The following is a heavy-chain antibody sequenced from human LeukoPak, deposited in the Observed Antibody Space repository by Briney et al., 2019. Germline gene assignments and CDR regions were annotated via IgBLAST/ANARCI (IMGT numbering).Heavy chain of an antibody. Sequence: SVKVSCKASGGTFSSYAISWVRQAPGQGLEWMGGIIPIFGTANYAQKFQGRVTITTDESTSTAYMELSSLRSEDTAVYYCARAGLLDDFWSGSNDYWGQETLVTVSS. CDR2: IIPIFGTA. CDR3: ARAGLLDDFWSGSNDY. D-gene: IGHD3-3*01. J-gene: IGHJ4*02. V-gene: IGHV1-69*05. CDR1: GGTFSSYA.